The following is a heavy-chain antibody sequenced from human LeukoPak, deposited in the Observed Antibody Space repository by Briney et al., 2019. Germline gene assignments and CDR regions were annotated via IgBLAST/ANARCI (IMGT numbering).Heavy chain of an antibody. CDR1: GDSITSYY. D-gene: IGHD3-3*02. V-gene: IGHV4-59*08. Sequence: SETLSLTCTVSGDSITSYYWSWIRQPPGKGLEWIGSMSYSGSTNYNPSLKSRVTMSVDTTKNQFSLRLNSVTAADTAVYYCARRVIESAVISERNWFDLWGQGTLVTVSS. CDR2: MSYSGST. CDR3: ARRVIESAVISERNWFDL. J-gene: IGHJ5*02.